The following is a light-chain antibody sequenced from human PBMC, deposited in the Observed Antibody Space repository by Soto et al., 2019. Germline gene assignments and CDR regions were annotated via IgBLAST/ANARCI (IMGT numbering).Light chain of an antibody. CDR2: WAS. CDR3: XXYYNTPLT. V-gene: IGKV4-1*01. J-gene: IGKJ2*01. Sequence: DIVMTQSPDSLAVSLGERATINCKSSQSVLYRLNNXXXLGWYQQKPGQPPKLIIYWASTRESGVPDRFSGXGXXXXXXXXXXXXXXXXVAVYYCXXYYNTPLTFGQGTKLEIK. CDR1: QSVLYRLNNXXX.